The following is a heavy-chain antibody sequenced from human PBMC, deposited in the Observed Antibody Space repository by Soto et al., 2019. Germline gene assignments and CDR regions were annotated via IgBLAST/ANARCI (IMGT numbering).Heavy chain of an antibody. CDR3: ARGETYSTASPFDY. CDR2: MNPNSGNT. D-gene: IGHD6-6*01. CDR1: GYTFTSYA. V-gene: IGHV1-8*01. J-gene: IGHJ4*02. Sequence: QVQLVQSGAEVKKPGASVKVSCKTSGYTFTSYAINWVRQATGQGLEWMGWMNPNSGNTGYAQKFQGRVTMTRNTSIATAYMGLSSLRSGDTAVYYCARGETYSTASPFDYWGQGTLVTVSS.